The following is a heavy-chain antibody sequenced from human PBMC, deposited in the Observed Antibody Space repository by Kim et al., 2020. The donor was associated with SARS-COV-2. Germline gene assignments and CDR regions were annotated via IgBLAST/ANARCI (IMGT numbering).Heavy chain of an antibody. V-gene: IGHV3-53*01. D-gene: IGHD1-26*01. J-gene: IGHJ1*01. CDR1: GFTVSSNY. Sequence: GGSLRLSCAASGFTVSSNYMSWVRQAPGKGLEWVSVIYSGGSTYYADSVKGRFTISRDNSKNTLYLQMNSLRAEDTAVYYCARDSGSYHESEYFQHWGQGTLVTVSS. CDR3: ARDSGSYHESEYFQH. CDR2: IYSGGST.